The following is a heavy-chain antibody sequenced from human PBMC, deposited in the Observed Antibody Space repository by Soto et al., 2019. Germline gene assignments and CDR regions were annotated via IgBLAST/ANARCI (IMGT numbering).Heavy chain of an antibody. V-gene: IGHV1-18*01. CDR1: GYAFPHYV. J-gene: IGHJ4*02. Sequence: QVRLVQSGPEVKKPGASVKVSCKTSGYAFPHYVINWVRQAPGHGLEWMGFSTHTGNTNYAQNFQSRVVLTTDTSTSTAYMEVTSLRSDDTAVYYCARSGEHPLDYWGQGTPVTVSS. CDR2: STHTGNT. D-gene: IGHD1-26*01. CDR3: ARSGEHPLDY.